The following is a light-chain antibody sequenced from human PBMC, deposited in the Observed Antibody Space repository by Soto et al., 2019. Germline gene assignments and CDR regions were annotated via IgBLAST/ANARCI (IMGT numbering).Light chain of an antibody. CDR2: AAS. Sequence: DIQVTQSPSSLSVSMGDRVTITCRSSQTISVYLNWYQKKPGTPPKLLIYAASNLQSGVPSRFTGRGSGTDFTLTISSLQPEDFATYYCQQYFNYPLTFGGGTKVEI. V-gene: IGKV1-39*01. CDR1: QTISVY. J-gene: IGKJ4*01. CDR3: QQYFNYPLT.